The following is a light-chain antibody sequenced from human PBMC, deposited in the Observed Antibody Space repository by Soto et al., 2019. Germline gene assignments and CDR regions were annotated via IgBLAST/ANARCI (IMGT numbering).Light chain of an antibody. J-gene: IGKJ1*01. CDR3: QQYRHYTWT. Sequence: IQMTQSPSTVSASVGDRVAITCRASQSIGIWLAWYQQKPGKAPRFLIYTASTLLGGVPSRFSGSGSGTESTLTISSMQPKFFATHFCQQYRHYTWTFGQGTKVEIK. CDR1: QSIGIW. CDR2: TAS. V-gene: IGKV1-5*03.